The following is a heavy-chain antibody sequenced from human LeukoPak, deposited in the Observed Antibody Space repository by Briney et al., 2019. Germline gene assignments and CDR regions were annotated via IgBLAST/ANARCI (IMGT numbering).Heavy chain of an antibody. CDR1: GGSISSYY. CDR2: IYYSGST. Sequence: SETLSLTCTVSGGSISSYYWSWIRQPAGKGLEWIGYIYYSGSTNYNPSLKSRVTISVDTSKNQFSLKLSSVTAADTAVYYCARDYYDSSGYSYYFDYWGQGTLVTVSS. V-gene: IGHV4-59*01. CDR3: ARDYYDSSGYSYYFDY. D-gene: IGHD3-22*01. J-gene: IGHJ4*02.